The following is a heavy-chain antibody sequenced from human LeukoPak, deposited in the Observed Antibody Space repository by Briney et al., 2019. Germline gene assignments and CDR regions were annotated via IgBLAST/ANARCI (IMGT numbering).Heavy chain of an antibody. V-gene: IGHV4-34*01. CDR3: AREGGPSRPLDY. Sequence: SETLSLTCAVYGGSFSGYYWSWIRQPPGKGLEWIGEINHSGSTNYNPCLKSRVTISVDTSKNQFSLKLSSVTAADTAVYYCAREGGPSRPLDYSGQGTLVTVAS. CDR2: INHSGST. CDR1: GGSFSGYY. J-gene: IGHJ4*02.